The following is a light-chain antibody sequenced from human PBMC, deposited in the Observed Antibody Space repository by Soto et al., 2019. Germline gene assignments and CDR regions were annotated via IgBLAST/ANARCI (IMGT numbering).Light chain of an antibody. J-gene: IGLJ1*01. CDR1: RNDIGAYEF. Sequence: QSVLTQPPWASGSPGQSVTISCTGTRNDIGAYEFVSWYQHHPGKAPKLIIYEVVQRPSGVPDRFSGSKSGNTASLTVSGLQAADEADYYCKSYAGSNTYVFGTGTKVTVL. CDR3: KSYAGSNTYV. V-gene: IGLV2-8*01. CDR2: EVV.